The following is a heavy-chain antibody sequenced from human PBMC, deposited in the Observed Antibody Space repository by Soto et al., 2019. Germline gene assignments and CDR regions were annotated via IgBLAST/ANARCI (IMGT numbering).Heavy chain of an antibody. J-gene: IGHJ4*02. Sequence: EVQLLESGGGLVQPGGSLRLSCAASGLTFNMYAMTWVRQAPGKGLEWVSGISGSGGKTHYADSVKSLFTTSRDNSMNTMYLQMDSLRAEDTSVYYCALDLRYWGYWGQGALVTVSS. V-gene: IGHV3-23*01. CDR2: ISGSGGKT. D-gene: IGHD3-16*01. CDR1: GLTFNMYA. CDR3: ALDLRYWGY.